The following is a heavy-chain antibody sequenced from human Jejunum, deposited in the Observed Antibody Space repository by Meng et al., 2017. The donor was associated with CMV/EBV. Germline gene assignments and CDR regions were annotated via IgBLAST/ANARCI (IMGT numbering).Heavy chain of an antibody. V-gene: IGHV3-72*01. D-gene: IGHD3-22*01. CDR2: SRHKADGYAT. CDR3: VREIYYILEY. J-gene: IGHJ4*02. CDR1: GFTFSDYH. Sequence: CAVSGFTFSDYHMNWVRQAPGRGLEWVGRSRHKADGYATEYAASVQGRFTISRDDSKNSVFLQMNNMKTEDTAFYYCVREIYYILEYWGQGTLVTVSS.